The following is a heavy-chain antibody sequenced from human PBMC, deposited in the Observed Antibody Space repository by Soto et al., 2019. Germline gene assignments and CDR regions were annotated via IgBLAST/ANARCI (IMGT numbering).Heavy chain of an antibody. CDR2: IKQDGSEK. CDR3: ARDRNRARNDAFDI. V-gene: IGHV3-7*03. Sequence: GGSLRLSCAASGFTFSSYWMNWVRQAPGKGLEWVANIKQDGSEKYYVDSVKGRFTISRDNAKNSLYLQMNSLRAEDTAVYYCARDRNRARNDAFDIWGQGTMVTVSS. J-gene: IGHJ3*02. CDR1: GFTFSSYW. D-gene: IGHD1-1*01.